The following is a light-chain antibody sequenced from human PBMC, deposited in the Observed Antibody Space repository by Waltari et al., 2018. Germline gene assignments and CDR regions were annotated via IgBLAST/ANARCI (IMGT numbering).Light chain of an antibody. Sequence: QSALTQPAVVTGSPGPSITLSCTGSHSDIANYDYASWYQQHPGKAPQLLIHGVTHRPSGVSDRFSGSKSGNTASLTISGLQPEDEAVYVCSSYTSSRTSFGEGTRLTVL. V-gene: IGLV2-14*03. J-gene: IGLJ2*01. CDR2: GVT. CDR1: HSDIANYDY. CDR3: SSYTSSRTS.